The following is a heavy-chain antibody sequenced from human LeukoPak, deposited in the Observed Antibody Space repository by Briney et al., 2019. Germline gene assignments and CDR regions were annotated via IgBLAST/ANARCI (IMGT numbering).Heavy chain of an antibody. D-gene: IGHD3-10*01. CDR3: GRTTYSPSLQSRVTISVDTSKNQFPLKLTSVPAADTAVYYCAREISMTVGGGAFDI. V-gene: IGHV4-59*01. Sequence: TSETLCLTCTVSGGSISRYYWTWIRQPPGKGLEWIGYIYYSGSTNYNPALKRRVTISVETSKNQFSLKLTSVGRADTAVYYRGRTTYSPSLQSRVTISVDTSKNQFPLKLTSVPAADTAVYYCAREISMTVGGGAFDIWGQGTMVTVSS. CDR2: IYYSGST. CDR1: GGSISRYY. J-gene: IGHJ3*02.